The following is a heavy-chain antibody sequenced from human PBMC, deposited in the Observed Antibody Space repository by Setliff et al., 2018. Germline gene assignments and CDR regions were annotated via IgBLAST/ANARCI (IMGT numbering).Heavy chain of an antibody. J-gene: IGHJ6*03. D-gene: IGHD1-26*01. CDR1: GGSISTYH. CDR2: IHYSGST. Sequence: SETLSLTCSVSGGSISTYHWSWIRQPPEKGLEWIAYIHYSGSTNQNPSLKSRVTISVDTSKNQFSLKMSSMTAADTAVYYCARAPPNRYSGSYEYFYMDVWGKGTTVTVSS. V-gene: IGHV4-59*01. CDR3: ARAPPNRYSGSYEYFYMDV.